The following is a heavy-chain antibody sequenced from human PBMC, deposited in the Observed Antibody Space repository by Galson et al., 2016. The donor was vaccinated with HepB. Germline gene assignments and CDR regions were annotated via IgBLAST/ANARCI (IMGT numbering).Heavy chain of an antibody. Sequence: SLRLSCAASGFTFSSYSMNWVRQAPGKGLEWVSSLSVSGAYTYYADSVKGRFTISRDNVRNSLYLQMNSLRVDDTAVYFCARVLFGSGSYWCLDVWGQGTTVTVSS. CDR3: ARVLFGSGSYWCLDV. D-gene: IGHD3-10*01. V-gene: IGHV3-21*01. CDR1: GFTFSSYS. CDR2: LSVSGAYT. J-gene: IGHJ6*02.